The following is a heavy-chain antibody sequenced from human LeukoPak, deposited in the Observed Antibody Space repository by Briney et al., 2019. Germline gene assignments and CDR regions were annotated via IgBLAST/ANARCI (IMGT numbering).Heavy chain of an antibody. CDR1: GFTVSSNY. D-gene: IGHD2-15*01. V-gene: IGHV3-53*01. CDR3: ALDCCRVSRFDH. CDR2: IYRDGST. Sequence: GGSLRLSCAVSGFTVSSNYMGWVRQAPGKGLEWVTGIYRDGSTYYADSVKGRFTISRDNSKNILYLQMNSLRVEDTALYYCALDCCRVSRFDHWGREPLVTVPS. J-gene: IGHJ4*02.